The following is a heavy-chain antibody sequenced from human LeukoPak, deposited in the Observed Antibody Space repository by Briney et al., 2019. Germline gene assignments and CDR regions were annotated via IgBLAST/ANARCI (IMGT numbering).Heavy chain of an antibody. CDR3: ARDMDAEIAAAADRWYYYYYGMDV. J-gene: IGHJ6*02. D-gene: IGHD6-13*01. CDR2: IESKTNGGTT. CDR1: GFTFSNAW. V-gene: IGHV3-15*04. Sequence: GGSLTLSCAASGFTFSNAWMTWVRQAPGKGLEWVGRIESKTNGGTTDYAAPVKGRFTISRDNAKNTLYLQMNSLRAEDTAVYYCARDMDAEIAAAADRWYYYYYGMDVWGQGTTVTVSS.